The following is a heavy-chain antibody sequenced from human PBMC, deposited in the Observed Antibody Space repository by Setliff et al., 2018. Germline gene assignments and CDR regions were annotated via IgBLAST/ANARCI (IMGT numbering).Heavy chain of an antibody. J-gene: IGHJ6*02. V-gene: IGHV3-21*06. CDR1: GFTFSSYS. CDR3: ARDVVSGWYRRNNYFGMDV. D-gene: IGHD6-19*01. CDR2: ISSSSSYM. Sequence: PGGSLRLSCAASGFTFSSYSMNWVRQAPGKGLEWVSSISSSSSYMYYVDSVKGRFTISRDNAKNSLYLQMNSLRVEDTAVYYCARDVVSGWYRRNNYFGMDVWGQGTTVTVSS.